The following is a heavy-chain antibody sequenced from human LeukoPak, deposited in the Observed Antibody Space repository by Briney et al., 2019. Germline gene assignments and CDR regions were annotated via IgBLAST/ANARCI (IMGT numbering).Heavy chain of an antibody. CDR2: IYYSGST. Sequence: SETLSLTCTVSGGSISSYYWSWIRQPPGKGLEWLGYIYYSGSTKYNPSLESRVTISVDTSKNQFSLNLSSVTAADTAVYYCARGLRGYYSDYWGQGTLVTVSS. CDR3: ARGLRGYYSDY. J-gene: IGHJ4*02. CDR1: GGSISSYY. V-gene: IGHV4-59*01. D-gene: IGHD3-22*01.